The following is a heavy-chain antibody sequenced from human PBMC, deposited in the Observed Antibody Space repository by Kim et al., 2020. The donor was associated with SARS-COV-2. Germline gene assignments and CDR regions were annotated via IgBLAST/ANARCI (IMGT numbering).Heavy chain of an antibody. V-gene: IGHV3-23*01. CDR1: EFTFSAYA. CDR3: AKLGVGERTGGADY. D-gene: IGHD2-21*01. Sequence: GGSLRLSCTASEFTFSAYATYWVRQAPGEGLEWVSAIGDGSSGTSYADSVKGRFTISRDDSKNTLYLQMNSLRAEDTAVYYCAKLGVGERTGGADYWGQGPLVTVSS. J-gene: IGHJ4*02. CDR2: IGDGSSGT.